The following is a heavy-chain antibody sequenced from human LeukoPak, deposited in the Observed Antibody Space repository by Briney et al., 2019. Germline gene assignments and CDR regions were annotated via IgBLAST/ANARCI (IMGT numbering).Heavy chain of an antibody. D-gene: IGHD3-22*01. Sequence: PSETLSLTCTVSGGSISSSSYYWGWLRQPPGTGLEWIGSIYYSGSTYYNPSLKSRVTISVDTSKNQFSLKLSSVTAADTAVYYCARAWYYYDSSGSRKNYYYYGMDVWGQGTTVTVSS. J-gene: IGHJ6*02. CDR3: ARAWYYYDSSGSRKNYYYYGMDV. V-gene: IGHV4-39*07. CDR1: GGSISSSSYY. CDR2: IYYSGST.